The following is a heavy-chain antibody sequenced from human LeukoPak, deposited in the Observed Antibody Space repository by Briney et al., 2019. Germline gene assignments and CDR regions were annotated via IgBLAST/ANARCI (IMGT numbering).Heavy chain of an antibody. Sequence: SETLSLTCAVYGGSFSGYYWSWIRQPPGKGLEWIGYIYYSGSTNYSPSLKSRVTISVDTSKNQFSLKLSSVTAADTAVYYCARRSYGSYWYFDLWGRGTLVTVSS. D-gene: IGHD5-18*01. J-gene: IGHJ2*01. CDR3: ARRSYGSYWYFDL. V-gene: IGHV4-59*08. CDR2: IYYSGST. CDR1: GGSFSGYY.